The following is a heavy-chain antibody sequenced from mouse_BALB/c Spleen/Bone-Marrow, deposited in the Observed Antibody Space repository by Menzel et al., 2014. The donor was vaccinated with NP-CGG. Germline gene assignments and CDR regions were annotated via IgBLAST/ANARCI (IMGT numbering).Heavy chain of an antibody. CDR3: ARDRNSLLRLRYFDF. Sequence: VNVVESGPGLVAPSQSLSITCTVSGFSLTNYGLHWVRQPPGKGLEWLGVIWAGGSTNYNSALMSRLSISKDNPKSQVFLKMHSLQTDDTAMYYCARDRNSLLRLRYFDFWGQGTTLTVSS. CDR1: GFSLTNYG. J-gene: IGHJ2*01. CDR2: IWAGGST. D-gene: IGHD1-2*01. V-gene: IGHV2-9*02.